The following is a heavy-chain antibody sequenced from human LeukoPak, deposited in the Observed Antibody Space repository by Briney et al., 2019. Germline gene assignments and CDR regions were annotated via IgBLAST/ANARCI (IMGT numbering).Heavy chain of an antibody. J-gene: IGHJ4*02. V-gene: IGHV1-2*04. D-gene: IGHD3-10*01. Sequence: ASVKVSCKASGYTFTGYYMHWVRQAPGQGLEWMGWINPNSGGTNYAQKFQGWVTMTRDTSISTAYMELSRLRSDDTAVYYCAIGRPVGSGSYYKYWGQGTLVTVSS. CDR3: AIGRPVGSGSYYKY. CDR1: GYTFTGYY. CDR2: INPNSGGT.